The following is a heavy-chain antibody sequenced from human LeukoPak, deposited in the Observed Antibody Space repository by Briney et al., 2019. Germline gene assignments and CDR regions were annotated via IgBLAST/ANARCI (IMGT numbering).Heavy chain of an antibody. CDR2: IYWDDDK. Sequence: SGPTLVKPTQTLTLTCTFSGFSLTTSGVGVGWIRQPPGKALEWLALIYWDDDKRYSPSLKSRVTITKGTSKNQVVLTMTNMDPVDTATYYCSRTRRGQIGWTNDYWGQGTLVTVSS. J-gene: IGHJ4*02. CDR1: GFSLTTSGVG. V-gene: IGHV2-5*02. CDR3: SRTRRGQIGWTNDY. D-gene: IGHD6-19*01.